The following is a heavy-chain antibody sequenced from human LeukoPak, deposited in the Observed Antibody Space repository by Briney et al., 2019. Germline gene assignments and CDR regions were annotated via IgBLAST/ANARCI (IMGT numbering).Heavy chain of an antibody. CDR1: GYTFTGYY. Sequence: ASEKVSCKASGYTFTGYYMHWVRQAPGQGLEWMGWINPNSGGTNYAQKFQGRVTMTRDTSISTAYMELSRLRSDDTAVYYCARGPLRRITGLRYYYGMDVWGQGTTVTVSS. CDR2: INPNSGGT. D-gene: IGHD1-20*01. CDR3: ARGPLRRITGLRYYYGMDV. V-gene: IGHV1-2*02. J-gene: IGHJ6*02.